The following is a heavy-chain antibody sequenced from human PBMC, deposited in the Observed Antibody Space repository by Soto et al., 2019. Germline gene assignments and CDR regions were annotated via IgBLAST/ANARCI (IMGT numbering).Heavy chain of an antibody. V-gene: IGHV1-46*03. Sequence: ASVKVSCKASGYTFTSYYMHCVRQAPGQGLEWMGIINPSGGSTSYAQKFQGRVTMTRDTSTSTVYMELSSLRSEDTAVYYCARGYYGSGSYYSYYYYYMDVWGKGTTVTVSS. J-gene: IGHJ6*03. D-gene: IGHD3-10*01. CDR2: INPSGGST. CDR1: GYTFTSYY. CDR3: ARGYYGSGSYYSYYYYYMDV.